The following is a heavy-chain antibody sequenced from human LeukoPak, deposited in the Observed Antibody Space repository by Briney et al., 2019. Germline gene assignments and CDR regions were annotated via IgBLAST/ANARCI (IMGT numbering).Heavy chain of an antibody. Sequence: GASVKVSCKASGYTFTSYGISWVRQAPGQGLEWMGWISAYNGNTNYAQKLQGRVTMTTDTSTSTAYMELRSQRSDDTAVYYCARGEYCSSTSCYTFGYWGQGTLVTVSS. CDR1: GYTFTSYG. V-gene: IGHV1-18*01. CDR2: ISAYNGNT. CDR3: ARGEYCSSTSCYTFGY. J-gene: IGHJ4*02. D-gene: IGHD2-2*02.